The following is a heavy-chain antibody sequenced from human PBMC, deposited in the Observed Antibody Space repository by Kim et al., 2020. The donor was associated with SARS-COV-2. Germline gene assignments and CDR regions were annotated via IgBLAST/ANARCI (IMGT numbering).Heavy chain of an antibody. J-gene: IGHJ4*02. CDR3: ARGLGVYYDSSGYSSFDY. Sequence: GESLKISCKGSGYSFTSYWIDWVRQMPGKGLEWMGIIYPGDSDTRYSPSFQGQVTISADKSISTAYLQWSSLKASDTAMYYCARGLGVYYDSSGYSSFDYWGQGTLVTVSS. V-gene: IGHV5-51*01. D-gene: IGHD3-22*01. CDR1: GYSFTSYW. CDR2: IYPGDSDT.